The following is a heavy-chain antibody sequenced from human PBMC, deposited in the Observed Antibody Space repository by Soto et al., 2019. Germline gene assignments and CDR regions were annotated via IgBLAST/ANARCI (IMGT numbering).Heavy chain of an antibody. D-gene: IGHD4-17*01. CDR3: ARDFFGHPTVTTQGYYYGMDV. CDR2: IKQDGSEK. Sequence: QLGGSLRLSCAASGFPFSSYWMSWVRQAPGKGLEWVANIKQDGSEKYYVDSVKGRFTISRDNAKNSLYLQMNSLRAEDTAVYYCARDFFGHPTVTTQGYYYGMDVWGQGTTVTVSS. V-gene: IGHV3-7*05. J-gene: IGHJ6*02. CDR1: GFPFSSYW.